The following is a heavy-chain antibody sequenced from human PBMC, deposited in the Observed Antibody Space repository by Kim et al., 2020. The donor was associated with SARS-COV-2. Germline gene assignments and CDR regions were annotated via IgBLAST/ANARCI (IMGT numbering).Heavy chain of an antibody. CDR1: GFTFSSYG. V-gene: IGHV3-30*18. CDR2: ISYDGSNK. CDR3: AKDPGWFGEPGRSACEY. J-gene: IGHJ4*02. Sequence: GGSLRLSCAASGFTFSSYGMHWVRQAPGKGLEWVAVISYDGSNKYYADSVKGRFTISRDNSKNTLYLQMNSLRAEDTAVYYCAKDPGWFGEPGRSACEYWGQGTLVTVSS. D-gene: IGHD3-10*01.